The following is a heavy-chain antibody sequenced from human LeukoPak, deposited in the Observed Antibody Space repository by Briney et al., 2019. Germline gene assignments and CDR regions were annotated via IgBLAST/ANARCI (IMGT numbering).Heavy chain of an antibody. J-gene: IGHJ4*02. V-gene: IGHV3-66*01. Sequence: GGSLRLSCAASGFTVSSNYMSWVRQAPGKGLEWVSVIYSGGSTYYADSVKGRFTISRDNSKNTLYLQMNSLRAEDTAVYYCAAGDDYGDYAYFDYWGQGTLVTVSS. D-gene: IGHD4-17*01. CDR1: GFTVSSNY. CDR2: IYSGGST. CDR3: AAGDDYGDYAYFDY.